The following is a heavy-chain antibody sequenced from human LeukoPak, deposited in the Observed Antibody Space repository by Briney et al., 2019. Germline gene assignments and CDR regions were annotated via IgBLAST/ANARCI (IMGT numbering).Heavy chain of an antibody. CDR2: IKQDGSEK. J-gene: IGHJ6*03. V-gene: IGHV3-7*01. D-gene: IGHD3-10*01. CDR3: ARDALLWFGESYYYMDV. Sequence: GGSLRLSCAASGFTFSSYWMTWVRQAPGKGLEWVANIKQDGSEKYYVDSVKGRFTISRDNPKNSLYLQMNSLRAEDTAVYYCARDALLWFGESYYYMDVWGKGTTVTVSS. CDR1: GFTFSSYW.